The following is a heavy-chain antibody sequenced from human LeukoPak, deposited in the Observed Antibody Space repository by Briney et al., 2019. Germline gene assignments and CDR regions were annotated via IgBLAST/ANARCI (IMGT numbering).Heavy chain of an antibody. J-gene: IGHJ6*02. CDR3: ARAIAVAGSDFGAFRYCGMDV. CDR1: GYTFTSYG. V-gene: IGHV1-18*01. D-gene: IGHD6-19*01. Sequence: ASVKVSCKASGYTFTSYGISWVRQAPGQGLEWMGWISAYNGNTNYAQKLQGRVTMTTDTSTSTAYMELRSLRSDDTAVYYCARAIAVAGSDFGAFRYCGMDVWGQGTTVTVSS. CDR2: ISAYNGNT.